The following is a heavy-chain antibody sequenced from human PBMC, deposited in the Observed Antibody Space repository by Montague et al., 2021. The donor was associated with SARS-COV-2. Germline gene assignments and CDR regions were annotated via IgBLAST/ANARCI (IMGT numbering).Heavy chain of an antibody. CDR3: ARIDSSSWPNFDY. D-gene: IGHD6-13*01. V-gene: IGHV2-70*01. J-gene: IGHJ4*02. CDR1: GFSLSTSGMC. Sequence: PALVKPTQTLTLTCTFSGFSLSTSGMCVSWIRQPPGKALEWLAPIDWDDDKYYSTSLKTRLTISKDPSKNQVVLTMTNMDPVDTATYYCARIDSSSWPNFDYWGQGTLVTVSS. CDR2: IDWDDDK.